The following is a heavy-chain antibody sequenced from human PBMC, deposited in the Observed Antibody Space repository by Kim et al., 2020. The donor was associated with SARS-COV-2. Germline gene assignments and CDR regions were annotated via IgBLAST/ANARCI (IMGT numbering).Heavy chain of an antibody. Sequence: GGSLRLSCAASGFTFSSYSMNWVRQAPGKGLEWVSSISSSSSYIYYADSVKGRFTISRDNAKNSLYLQMNSLRAEDTAVYYCAREVTIFGVVSYYGMDVWGQGTTVTVSS. CDR2: ISSSSSYI. D-gene: IGHD3-3*01. CDR3: AREVTIFGVVSYYGMDV. CDR1: GFTFSSYS. V-gene: IGHV3-21*01. J-gene: IGHJ6*02.